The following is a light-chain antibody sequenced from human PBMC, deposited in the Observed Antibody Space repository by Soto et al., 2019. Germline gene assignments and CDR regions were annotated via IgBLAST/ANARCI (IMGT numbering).Light chain of an antibody. V-gene: IGKV3-20*01. Sequence: EIVLTQSPGTLSLSPGDRATLSCRASQSVNNNYLAWYQQKPGQTPRVLIYAASSRATGIPDRFSGSGSGTDFTISISGLEPEDCAVYYFQQYGSSPFIFGPGTKVDI. J-gene: IGKJ3*01. CDR1: QSVNNNY. CDR2: AAS. CDR3: QQYGSSPFI.